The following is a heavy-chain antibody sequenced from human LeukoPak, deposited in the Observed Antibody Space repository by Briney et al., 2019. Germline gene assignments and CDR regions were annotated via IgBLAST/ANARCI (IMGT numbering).Heavy chain of an antibody. V-gene: IGHV4-4*07. CDR2: IYTSGST. D-gene: IGHD2-2*01. CDR1: GGSISSYY. CDR3: ARVHGVRYCSSTSCYGGHMDV. J-gene: IGHJ6*03. Sequence: TSETLSLTCTVSGGSISSYYWSWIRQPAGKGLEWIGRIYTSGSTNYNPSLKSRVTMSVDTSKNQFSLKLSSVTAADTAVYYCARVHGVRYCSSTSCYGGHMDVWGKGTTVTVSS.